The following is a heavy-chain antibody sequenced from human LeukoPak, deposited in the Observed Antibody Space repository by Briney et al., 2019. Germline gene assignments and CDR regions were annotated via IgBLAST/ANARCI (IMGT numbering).Heavy chain of an antibody. Sequence: GGSLRLSCAASGFTFSSYWMSWVRQAPGKGLEWVANITQDGSEKYYVDSVKGRFTISRDTAKNSLYLQMNSLRAEDTAVYYCARCLVYYYMDVWGKGATVTISS. CDR3: ARCLVYYYMDV. CDR2: ITQDGSEK. V-gene: IGHV3-7*01. J-gene: IGHJ6*03. CDR1: GFTFSSYW. D-gene: IGHD4-17*01.